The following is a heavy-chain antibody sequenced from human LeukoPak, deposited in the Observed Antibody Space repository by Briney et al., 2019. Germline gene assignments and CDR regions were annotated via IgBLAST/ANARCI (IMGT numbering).Heavy chain of an antibody. D-gene: IGHD6-6*01. CDR1: GFTFSSYA. Sequence: GGSLRLSCAASGFTFSSYAMSWVRRAPGKGLEWVSAISGGGGSTYYADSVKGRFTISRDNSKNTLYLQMNSLRAEDTAVYYCVPASIAAIDYWGQGTLVTVSS. CDR3: VPASIAAIDY. CDR2: ISGGGGST. V-gene: IGHV3-23*01. J-gene: IGHJ4*02.